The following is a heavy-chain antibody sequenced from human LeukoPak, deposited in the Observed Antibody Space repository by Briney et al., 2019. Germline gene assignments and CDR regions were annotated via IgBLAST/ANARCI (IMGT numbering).Heavy chain of an antibody. CDR3: AREVSGERFGELIHDY. Sequence: GGSLRLSCAASGFTFSSYEMNWVRQAPGKGLVWVSYISSSGSTIYYADSVKGRFTISRDNAKNSLYLQMNSLRAEDTGVYCCAREVSGERFGELIHDYWLQETLVTVSS. CDR2: ISSSGSTI. V-gene: IGHV3-48*03. J-gene: IGHJ4*02. CDR1: GFTFSSYE. D-gene: IGHD3-10*01.